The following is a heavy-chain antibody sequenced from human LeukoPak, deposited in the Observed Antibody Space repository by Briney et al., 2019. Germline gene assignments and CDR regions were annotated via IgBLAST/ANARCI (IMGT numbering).Heavy chain of an antibody. CDR2: ISGYGGDT. CDR3: AKVASNSGKGGAFDI. V-gene: IGHV3-23*01. J-gene: IGHJ3*02. Sequence: QPGGSLRLSCAASGFTFSNYAMSWVRQAPGKGLEWVSSISGYGGDTYYTDSVKGRFTISRDNSKNTLYLQMNSLRAENTAIYYCAKVASNSGKGGAFDIWGQGTMVTVSS. CDR1: GFTFSNYA. D-gene: IGHD6-19*01.